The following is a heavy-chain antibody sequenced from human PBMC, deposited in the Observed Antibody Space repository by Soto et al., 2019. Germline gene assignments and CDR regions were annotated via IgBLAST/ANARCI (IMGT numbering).Heavy chain of an antibody. Sequence: GGSLRLSCAASGFTFNTYEMNWVRQAPGKGLEWVSYISSSGSSMYYADSVRGRFTISRDNAKNSLYLQMNSLRAEDTAVYYCARETTGFDYWGQGTLVTVSS. CDR1: GFTFNTYE. CDR2: ISSSGSSM. V-gene: IGHV3-48*03. D-gene: IGHD4-17*01. CDR3: ARETTGFDY. J-gene: IGHJ4*02.